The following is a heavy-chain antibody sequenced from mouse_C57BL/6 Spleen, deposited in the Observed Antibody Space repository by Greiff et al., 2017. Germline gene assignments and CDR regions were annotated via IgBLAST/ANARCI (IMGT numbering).Heavy chain of an antibody. CDR1: GYTFTSYW. Sequence: QVQLQQPGAELVRPGSSVKLSCKASGYTFTSYWMHWVKQRPIQGLEWIGNIDPSDSETHYNQKFKDKATLTVDTSSSTAYMQRSSLTSEDSAVYYCARHHYYGSTLGAMDYWGQGTSVTVSS. CDR2: IDPSDSET. V-gene: IGHV1-52*01. D-gene: IGHD1-1*01. J-gene: IGHJ4*01. CDR3: ARHHYYGSTLGAMDY.